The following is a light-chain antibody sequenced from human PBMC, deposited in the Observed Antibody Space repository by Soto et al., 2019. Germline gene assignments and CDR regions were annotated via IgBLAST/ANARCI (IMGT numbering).Light chain of an antibody. Sequence: EIVMTQSPATLSVSPGERATLSCRASQSVSSNLAWYQQKPGQAPRLLIYGESTRATSIPARFSGSRSGTEFTLTICSLQSEDFAVYYCQQYNNWPRTFGQGTKVDIK. J-gene: IGKJ1*01. V-gene: IGKV3-15*01. CDR1: QSVSSN. CDR3: QQYNNWPRT. CDR2: GES.